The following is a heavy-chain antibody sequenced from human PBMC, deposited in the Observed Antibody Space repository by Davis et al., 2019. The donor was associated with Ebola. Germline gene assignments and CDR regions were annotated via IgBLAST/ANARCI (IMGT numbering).Heavy chain of an antibody. Sequence: PSETLSLTCAVYGGSFSGYYWRWIRQPPGKGLAWIGEIYHRGSTNSNPSLKSRVTISVDTSKNHFSLKLSSVTAADTAVYSCARGILGCGTYYFDYWGQGTLVTVSS. CDR1: GGSFSGYY. CDR3: ARGILGCGTYYFDY. CDR2: IYHRGST. V-gene: IGHV4-34*01. D-gene: IGHD3-10*01. J-gene: IGHJ4*02.